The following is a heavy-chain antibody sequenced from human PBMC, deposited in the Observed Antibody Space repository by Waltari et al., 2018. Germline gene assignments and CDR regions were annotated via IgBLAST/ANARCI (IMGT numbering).Heavy chain of an antibody. J-gene: IGHJ4*02. Sequence: QVQLQQWGAGLLKPSETLSLTCAVYGGSFSGYYWSWIRQPPGKGLEWIGEINQSGSTNYNPSLKSRVTISVDTSKNQFSLKLSSVTAADTAVYYCARERRSIAAAGPNDYWGQGTLVTVSS. D-gene: IGHD6-13*01. CDR3: ARERRSIAAAGPNDY. CDR1: GGSFSGYY. V-gene: IGHV4-34*01. CDR2: INQSGST.